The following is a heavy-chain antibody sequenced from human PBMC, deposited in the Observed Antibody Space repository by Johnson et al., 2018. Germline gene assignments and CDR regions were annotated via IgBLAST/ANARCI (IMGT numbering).Heavy chain of an antibody. J-gene: IGHJ3*02. D-gene: IGHD4-23*01. Sequence: VQLVESGAEVKKPGSSVKVSCKASGGTFSSYTISWVRQAPGQGLEWMGRIIAIFGTVNYAQKFQGRVRITAGESTSTAYMEVSSLRSEDTAVDYCARPGDGGHFQDALDIWGQGTMVIVSS. CDR3: ARPGDGGHFQDALDI. V-gene: IGHV1-69*18. CDR1: GGTFSSYT. CDR2: IIAIFGTV.